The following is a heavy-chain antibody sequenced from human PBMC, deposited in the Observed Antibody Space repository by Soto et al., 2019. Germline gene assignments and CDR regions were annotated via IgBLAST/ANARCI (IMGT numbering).Heavy chain of an antibody. CDR3: ARLGTTMVRGVPYYYYGMDV. J-gene: IGHJ6*02. CDR1: GGSISSGRYY. D-gene: IGHD3-10*01. CDR2: IYYSGST. V-gene: IGHV4-39*01. Sequence: SETLSLTCIVSGGSISSGRYYWAWIRQHPGKGLEWIGSIYYSGSTYYNPSLKSRVTISVDTSKNQFSLKLSSVTAADTAVYYCARLGTTMVRGVPYYYYGMDVWGQGTTVTVSS.